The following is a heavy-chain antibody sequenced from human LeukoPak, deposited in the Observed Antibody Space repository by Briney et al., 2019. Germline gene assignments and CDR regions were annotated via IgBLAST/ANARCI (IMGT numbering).Heavy chain of an antibody. V-gene: IGHV4-39*07. Sequence: SETLSLTCTVSSGSISTSNYYWGWVRQPPWKALEWIGNIFYSGSTYYSPSLKSRVTISLDTSRNQFSLKLNSVTAADTAVYYCAKSNGYGLIDIWGRGTMVTVSS. D-gene: IGHD3-22*01. CDR3: AKSNGYGLIDI. J-gene: IGHJ3*02. CDR2: IFYSGST. CDR1: SGSISTSNYY.